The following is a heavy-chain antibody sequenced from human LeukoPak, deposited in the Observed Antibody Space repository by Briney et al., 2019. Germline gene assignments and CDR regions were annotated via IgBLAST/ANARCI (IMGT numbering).Heavy chain of an antibody. D-gene: IGHD3-22*01. CDR3: ARDLKGSGYYSTFDY. J-gene: IGHJ4*02. V-gene: IGHV3-48*03. CDR2: ISSSGSTI. Sequence: GGSLRLSCAASGFTFSSYEMNWVRQAPGKGLEWVSYISSSGSTIYYADSVKGRFTISRDNAKNSLYLQMNSLRAEDTAVYYCARDLKGSGYYSTFDYWGQGTLVTVSS. CDR1: GFTFSSYE.